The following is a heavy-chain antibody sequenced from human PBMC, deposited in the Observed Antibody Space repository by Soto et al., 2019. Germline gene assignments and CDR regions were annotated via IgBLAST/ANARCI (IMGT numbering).Heavy chain of an antibody. CDR2: IKGTTGGGAP. CDR3: SAGIYDSGGCDH. CDR1: GFTFKDGW. J-gene: IGHJ5*02. D-gene: IGHD3-22*01. V-gene: IGHV3-15*07. Sequence: GGPLRLSCAASGFTFKDGWMNWVRQAPGKGLEWVGRIKGTTGGGAPEYAAPVRGRFSISRDASKTTLYLDMNSLKAEDTAVYYCSAGIYDSGGCDHWGQGTLVTVSS.